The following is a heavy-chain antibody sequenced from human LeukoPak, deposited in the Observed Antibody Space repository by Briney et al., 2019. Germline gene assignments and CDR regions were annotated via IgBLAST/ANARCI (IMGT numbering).Heavy chain of an antibody. CDR2: IQTSGST. D-gene: IGHD2-2*01. J-gene: IGHJ6*02. CDR3: LGYCSTASCLSDV. V-gene: IGHV4-61*02. CDR1: GGSISSGGYY. Sequence: SQTLSLTCTVSGGSISSGGYYWSWIRQPAGKGLEWIGRIQTSGSTNYNPSLRSRVTISVDTPKNQFSLKVSSVTAADTAVYYCLGYCSTASCLSDVWGLGSTVTVSS.